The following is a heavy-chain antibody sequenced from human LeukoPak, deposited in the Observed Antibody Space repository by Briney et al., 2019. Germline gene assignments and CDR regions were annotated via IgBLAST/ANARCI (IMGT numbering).Heavy chain of an antibody. Sequence: GGSLRLTCAASGVTPSSYTMSWVRQDPGKGLEWVSVISASGGSTDYADSVKGRFTISRDNSKNTLYLQMNSLRAEDTAVYYCARIVYEQQLVDVAFDIWGQGTMVTVSS. V-gene: IGHV3-23*01. D-gene: IGHD6-13*01. J-gene: IGHJ3*02. CDR2: ISASGGST. CDR3: ARIVYEQQLVDVAFDI. CDR1: GVTPSSYT.